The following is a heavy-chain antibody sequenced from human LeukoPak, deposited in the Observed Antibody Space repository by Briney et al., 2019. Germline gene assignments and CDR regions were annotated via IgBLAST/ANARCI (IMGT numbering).Heavy chain of an antibody. CDR1: GGSISSYY. V-gene: IGHV4-59*01. D-gene: IGHD1-26*01. Sequence: SETLSLTCTVSGGSISSYYWSWIRQPPGKGMEWIGYIYYSGSTNYNPYLNSRITISVAMSKNQFSLKLSSLTAADTAVYYCARDRRVGATPYYFDYWAQETLVTVSS. CDR3: ARDRRVGATPYYFDY. CDR2: IYYSGST. J-gene: IGHJ4*02.